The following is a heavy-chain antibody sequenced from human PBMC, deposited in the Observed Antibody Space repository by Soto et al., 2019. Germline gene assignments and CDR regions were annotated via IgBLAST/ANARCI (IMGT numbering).Heavy chain of an antibody. Sequence: QVQLVQSGAEGKKPGASVKVSCKASGYTFTSYGISWVRQAPGQGLEWMGWISAYNGNTNYAQKLQGRVNMTTDTSRSTAYMELRSLRSDDTAVYYCARDRLPGGSKSRRDFDIWGQGKMVTF. CDR1: GYTFTSYG. CDR2: ISAYNGNT. CDR3: ARDRLPGGSKSRRDFDI. J-gene: IGHJ3*02. D-gene: IGHD2-15*01. V-gene: IGHV1-18*01.